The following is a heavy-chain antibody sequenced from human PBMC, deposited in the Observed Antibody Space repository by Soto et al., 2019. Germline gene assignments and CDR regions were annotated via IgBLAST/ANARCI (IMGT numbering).Heavy chain of an antibody. V-gene: IGHV1-69*13. J-gene: IGHJ4*02. CDR1: GGTFSSYA. CDR3: ARDLGPILEWLTLDY. CDR2: IIPIFGTA. D-gene: IGHD3-3*01. Sequence: ASVKVSCKASGGTFSSYAISWVRQAPGQGLEWMGGIIPIFGTANYAQKFQGRVTITADESTSTAYMELSSLRSEGTAVYYCARDLGPILEWLTLDYWGQGTLVTVSS.